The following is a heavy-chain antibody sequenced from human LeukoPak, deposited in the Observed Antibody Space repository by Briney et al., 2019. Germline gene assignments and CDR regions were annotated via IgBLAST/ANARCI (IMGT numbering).Heavy chain of an antibody. CDR1: GFTVSSNY. D-gene: IGHD3-16*01. CDR2: IYSGGST. CDR3: ASSVRLGESPIDY. Sequence: GGSLRLSCAASGFTVSSNYMSWVRQAPGKGLEWVSVIYSGGSTYYADSVKGRFTISRDNPKNTLYLQMNSLRAEDTAVYYCASSVRLGESPIDYWGQGTLVTVSS. J-gene: IGHJ4*02. V-gene: IGHV3-53*01.